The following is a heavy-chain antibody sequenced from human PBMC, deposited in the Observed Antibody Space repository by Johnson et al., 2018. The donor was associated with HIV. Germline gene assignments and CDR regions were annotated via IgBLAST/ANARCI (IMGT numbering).Heavy chain of an antibody. CDR1: AFTFSSND. CDR3: AKDEAQTLASAGRDAFDF. V-gene: IGHV3-30*02. D-gene: IGHD6-13*01. CDR2: IRYDGSNK. Sequence: QVQLVESGGGLVQPGGSLRLSCGASAFTFSSNDMKWVRQAPGKGLEWVAVIRYDGSNKYYADSVKGRFTISRDNSKNTVYLQMNSLRPEDTALYYCAKDEAQTLASAGRDAFDFWGQGTAVTV. J-gene: IGHJ3*01.